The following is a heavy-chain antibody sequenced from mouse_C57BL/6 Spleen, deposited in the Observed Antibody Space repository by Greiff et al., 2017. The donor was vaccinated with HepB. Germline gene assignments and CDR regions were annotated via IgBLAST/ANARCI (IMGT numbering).Heavy chain of an antibody. CDR3: ARDRNGSSYENYFDY. J-gene: IGHJ2*01. CDR2: ISDGGSYT. Sequence: EVHLVESGGGLVKPGGSLKLSCAASGFTFSSYAMSWVRQTPEKRLEWVATISDGGSYTYYPDNVKGRFTISRDNAKNNLYLQMSHLKSEDTAMYDCARDRNGSSYENYFDYWGQGTTLTVSS. CDR1: GFTFSSYA. D-gene: IGHD1-1*01. V-gene: IGHV5-4*01.